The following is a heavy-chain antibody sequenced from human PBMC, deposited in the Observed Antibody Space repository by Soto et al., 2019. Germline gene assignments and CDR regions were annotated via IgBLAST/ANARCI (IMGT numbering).Heavy chain of an antibody. CDR3: AKATVNIYKAFEY. J-gene: IGHJ4*02. CDR1: GFIFSNYA. V-gene: IGHV3-23*01. D-gene: IGHD4-4*01. CDR2: IDESGAGT. Sequence: GGSLRLSCAASGFIFSNYAMRWVRQAPGRGLEWVTSIDESGAGTYYADSVKGRFTISRDNSKNTVYVQMNSLRAEDTAVYYCAKATVNIYKAFEYWGQGTLVTVSS.